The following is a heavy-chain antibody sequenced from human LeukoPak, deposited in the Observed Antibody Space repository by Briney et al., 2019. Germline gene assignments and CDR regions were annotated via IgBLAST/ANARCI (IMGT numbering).Heavy chain of an antibody. V-gene: IGHV3-74*01. CDR3: ARDTNWFAP. Sequence: GGSLRLSCAASGGSISSYRMHWVRQAPGKGLVWVSHINGAGTSTSYADSVKGRFTISRDNAKNTMYLHMSSLRAEDTAVYYCARDTNWFAPWGQGTLVTVSS. CDR1: GGSISSYR. J-gene: IGHJ5*02. CDR2: INGAGTST.